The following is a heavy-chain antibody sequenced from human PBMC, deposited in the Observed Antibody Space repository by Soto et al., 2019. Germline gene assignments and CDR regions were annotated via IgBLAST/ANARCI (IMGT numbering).Heavy chain of an antibody. CDR2: IYYNGTT. CDR3: VRPLSSGRNYGKDV. J-gene: IGHJ6*02. V-gene: IGHV3-53*01. CDR1: GLTDGDNY. D-gene: IGHD3-10*01. Sequence: GGPLRLACSASGLTDGDNYMSWVRQAPGMGLEWVSAIYYNGTTYYADSVKGRFTISRDTSKNTLSLQMDSLRVEDTAVYYCVRPLSSGRNYGKDVWGQGTTVTVSS.